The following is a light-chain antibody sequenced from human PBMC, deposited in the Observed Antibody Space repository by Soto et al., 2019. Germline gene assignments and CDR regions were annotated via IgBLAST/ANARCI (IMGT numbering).Light chain of an antibody. Sequence: DIVLTQSPATLSLSPGERATLYCGASQRVSSTLAWYQQKPGQASRLLIYGASTRATGIPARFSGSGSGTEFTLTISSLQSEDFAVYYCQQYIYWPWTFGQGTKVDIK. CDR1: QRVSST. CDR3: QQYIYWPWT. CDR2: GAS. V-gene: IGKV3-15*01. J-gene: IGKJ1*01.